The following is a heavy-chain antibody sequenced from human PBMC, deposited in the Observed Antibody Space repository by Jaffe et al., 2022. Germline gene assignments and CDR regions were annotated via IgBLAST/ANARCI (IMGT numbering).Heavy chain of an antibody. CDR2: IRYDGSNK. D-gene: IGHD6-19*01. J-gene: IGHJ4*02. V-gene: IGHV3-30*02. CDR1: GFTFSSYG. Sequence: QVQLVESGGGVVQPGGSLRLSCAASGFTFSSYGMHWVRQAPGKGLEWVAFIRYDGSNKYYADSVKGRFTISRDNSKNTLYLQMNSLRAEDTAVYYCAKDPEPYSSGWYPFDYWGQGTLVTVSS. CDR3: AKDPEPYSSGWYPFDY.